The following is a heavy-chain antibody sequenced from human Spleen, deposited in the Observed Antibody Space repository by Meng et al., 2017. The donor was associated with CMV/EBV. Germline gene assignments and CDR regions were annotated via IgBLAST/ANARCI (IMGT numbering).Heavy chain of an antibody. Sequence: GESLKISCAASGFTFSSFGMHWVRRAPGKGLEWVAVIWYDGSNKYYADSVKGRFTISRDNSKNTLYLQMNSLRAADTAVYYCAKDIDSNSHLGDYYYGMDVWGQGTTVTVSS. CDR2: IWYDGSNK. J-gene: IGHJ6*02. D-gene: IGHD6-6*01. V-gene: IGHV3-33*06. CDR3: AKDIDSNSHLGDYYYGMDV. CDR1: GFTFSSFG.